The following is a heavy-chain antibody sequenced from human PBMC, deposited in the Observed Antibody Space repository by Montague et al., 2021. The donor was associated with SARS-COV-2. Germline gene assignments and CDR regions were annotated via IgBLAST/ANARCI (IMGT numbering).Heavy chain of an antibody. CDR2: ISDSGST. V-gene: IGHV4-59*08. J-gene: IGHJ3*02. Sequence: SETLSLTCTVSGGSISSFYWSWFRQPPGKGLEWIGYISDSGSTNYNPSLTSRVTMSVDTSKNQFPLKVSSVTAADTAVYYCASPTYYYDSSGSDAFDIWGQGTMVTVSS. D-gene: IGHD3-22*01. CDR1: GGSISSFY. CDR3: ASPTYYYDSSGSDAFDI.